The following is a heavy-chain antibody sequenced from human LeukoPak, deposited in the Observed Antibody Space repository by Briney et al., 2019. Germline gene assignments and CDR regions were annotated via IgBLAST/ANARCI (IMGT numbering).Heavy chain of an antibody. Sequence: GGSLRLSCAASGFTFSSYTMNWVRQAPGKGLEWVSIISSGSSYIHYADSVKGRFTISRDNAKNSLYLQMNSLRAEDTAVYYCARRGRGYMDVWGKGTTVTVSS. CDR2: ISSGSSYI. V-gene: IGHV3-21*01. J-gene: IGHJ6*03. D-gene: IGHD1-26*01. CDR3: ARRGRGYMDV. CDR1: GFTFSSYT.